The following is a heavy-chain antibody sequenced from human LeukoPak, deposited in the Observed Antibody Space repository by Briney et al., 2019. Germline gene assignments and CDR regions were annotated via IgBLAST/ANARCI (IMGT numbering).Heavy chain of an antibody. CDR3: AKRYYDSSGYFDAFDI. D-gene: IGHD3-22*01. J-gene: IGHJ3*02. V-gene: IGHV3-23*01. Sequence: GGSLRLSCAASGFSFSSYARCWVRQAPGKGLEWVSGISGNGGSSYYADSVKGRFTISRDNSKNTVFLQVNSLRAEDTAVYYCAKRYYDSSGYFDAFDIWGQGTMVTVSS. CDR2: ISGNGGSS. CDR1: GFSFSSYA.